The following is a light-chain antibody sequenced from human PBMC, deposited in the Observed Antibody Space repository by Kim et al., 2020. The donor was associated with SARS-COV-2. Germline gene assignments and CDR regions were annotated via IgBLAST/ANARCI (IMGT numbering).Light chain of an antibody. CDR2: YAS. Sequence: SVTPKDKFTITCRASQSIGSSLHWYQQKPGQSPKLLIKYASQSFSGVPSRFSGSGSGTDFTLSISSLEAEDAATYYCHQSGSLPHTFGQGTKLEI. J-gene: IGKJ2*01. CDR3: HQSGSLPHT. V-gene: IGKV6-21*01. CDR1: QSIGSS.